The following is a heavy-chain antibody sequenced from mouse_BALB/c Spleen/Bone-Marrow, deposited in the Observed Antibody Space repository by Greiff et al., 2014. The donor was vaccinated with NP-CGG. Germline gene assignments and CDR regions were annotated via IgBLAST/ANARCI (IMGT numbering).Heavy chain of an antibody. CDR3: ASLTGTFDY. CDR2: IDPASGNI. Sequence: VQLQQSGTDLVKPGASVKLSCTASGFNIKDTYMHWVKQRPEQGPDWIGRIDPASGNIQYDPKFQGRAAITADTSSNTAYLQLSSLTSEDTAVYYCASLTGTFDYWGQGTPLTVSS. CDR1: GFNIKDTY. J-gene: IGHJ2*01. D-gene: IGHD4-1*01. V-gene: IGHV14-3*02.